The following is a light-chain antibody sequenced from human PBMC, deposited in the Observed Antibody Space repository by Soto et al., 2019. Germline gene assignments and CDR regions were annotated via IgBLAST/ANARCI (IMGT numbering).Light chain of an antibody. CDR1: QSLLHSNGYNY. J-gene: IGKJ4*01. Sequence: DNVMTPSPRSLPVTPGEPASISCRSSQSLLHSNGYNYFDWYLQKPGHSPQLLIYLGSNRSSGGPDRFSGSGSGTDFTLKISRVEAEDVGVYYCMQALQTFRTFGGGTKVDIK. CDR3: MQALQTFRT. V-gene: IGKV2-28*01. CDR2: LGS.